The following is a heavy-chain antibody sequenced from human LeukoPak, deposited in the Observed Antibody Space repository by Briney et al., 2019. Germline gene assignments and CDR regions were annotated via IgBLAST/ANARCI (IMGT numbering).Heavy chain of an antibody. V-gene: IGHV1-2*02. CDR3: ARANFLYCSSTTCLFDY. D-gene: IGHD2-2*01. CDR2: INPNDGDT. CDR1: GYTYTDYY. J-gene: IGHJ4*02. Sequence: ASVKVSCKASGYTYTDYYMHWVRQAPGQGFEWMGWINPNDGDTNYAQKFQGRVTMTRDTSISTAHMEVSRLRSDDAAVYYCARANFLYCSSTTCLFDYWGQGTLVTVSS.